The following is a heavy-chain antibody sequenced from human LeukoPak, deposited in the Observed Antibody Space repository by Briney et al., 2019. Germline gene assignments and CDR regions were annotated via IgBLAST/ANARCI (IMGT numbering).Heavy chain of an antibody. V-gene: IGHV4-31*03. CDR1: GGSISSGGYY. D-gene: IGHD1-26*01. J-gene: IGHJ6*02. CDR2: IYYSGST. CDR3: AREWEDDYGMDV. Sequence: SETLSLTCTASGGSISSGGYYWSWIRQHPGKGLEWIGYIYYSGSTYYNPSLKSRVTISVDTSKNQFSLKLSSVTAADTAVYYCAREWEDDYGMDVWGQGTTVTVSS.